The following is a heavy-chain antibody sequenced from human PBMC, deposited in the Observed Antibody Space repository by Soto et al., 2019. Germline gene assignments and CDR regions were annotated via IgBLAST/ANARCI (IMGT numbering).Heavy chain of an antibody. D-gene: IGHD6-13*01. V-gene: IGHV2-5*02. J-gene: IGHJ4*02. CDR2: IYWDDDK. Sequence: QITLKESGPTLVKPTQTLTLTCTFSGFSLSTSGVGVGWIRQPPGKALEWLALIYWDDDKRFSPSLKSSLTITKDTSKNQVVLTMTDMDPVDTATYYCAHRAIADYFDYWGQGTLVTVSS. CDR3: AHRAIADYFDY. CDR1: GFSLSTSGVG.